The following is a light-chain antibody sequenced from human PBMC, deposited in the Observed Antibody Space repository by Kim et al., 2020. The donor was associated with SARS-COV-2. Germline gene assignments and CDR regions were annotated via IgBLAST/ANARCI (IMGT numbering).Light chain of an antibody. CDR2: QDN. V-gene: IGLV3-1*01. CDR1: KLGDKY. CDR3: QAWDSSSVV. Sequence: SYELTQPPSVSVSPGQTANNTCSGDKLGDKYACWYQQRPGQSPALVIYQDNKRPSGIPERFSGSNSGNTATLTVNGTQAMDEADYYCQAWDSSSVV. J-gene: IGLJ2*01.